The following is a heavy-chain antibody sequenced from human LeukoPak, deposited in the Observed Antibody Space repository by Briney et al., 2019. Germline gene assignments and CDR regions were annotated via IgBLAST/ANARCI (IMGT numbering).Heavy chain of an antibody. CDR2: INDNGST. CDR3: ARGRYYGTGGWFDP. Sequence: PSETLSLTCPVYGGAFSGYYWNWIRQPPGKGLAWIGEINDNGSTKYNPSLKSRVTISVDTSKNQFSLRLSSVTAADTAVYYCARGRYYGTGGWFDPWGQGISVTVSS. J-gene: IGHJ5*02. D-gene: IGHD3-10*01. CDR1: GGAFSGYY. V-gene: IGHV4-34*01.